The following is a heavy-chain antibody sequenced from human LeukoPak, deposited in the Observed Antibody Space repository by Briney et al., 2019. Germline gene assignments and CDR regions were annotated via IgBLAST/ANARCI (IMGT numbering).Heavy chain of an antibody. D-gene: IGHD5-12*01. CDR1: GGSISSGGYY. V-gene: IGHV4-31*03. Sequence: TSETLSLTCTVSGGSISSGGYYWSWIRQHPGKGLEWIGYIYYSGSIYYNPSLKSRVTISVDTSKNQFSLKLSSVTAADTAVYYCARGRREMATRFDYWGQGTLVTVSS. J-gene: IGHJ4*02. CDR3: ARGRREMATRFDY. CDR2: IYYSGSI.